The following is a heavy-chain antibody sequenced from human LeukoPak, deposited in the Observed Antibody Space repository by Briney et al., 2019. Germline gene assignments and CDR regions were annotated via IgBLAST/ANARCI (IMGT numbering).Heavy chain of an antibody. CDR2: INIGGTNT. Sequence: GGSLRLSCAASGLTFNDYYMSWIRQAPGKRLEWLSYINIGGTNTHYADSVKGRFTISRDNAKKSLYLEMNNLRAEDTAVYYCATDGAGFDTWGQGVLVTVSS. CDR1: GLTFNDYY. V-gene: IGHV3-11*01. J-gene: IGHJ5*02. CDR3: ATDGAGFDT.